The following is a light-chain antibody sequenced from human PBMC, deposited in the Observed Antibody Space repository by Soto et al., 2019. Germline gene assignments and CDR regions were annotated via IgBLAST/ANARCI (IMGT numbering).Light chain of an antibody. V-gene: IGKV3-15*01. J-gene: IGKJ1*01. CDR2: GAS. CDR3: QQYNNWPRT. CDR1: QSVSSN. Sequence: EIQLTQSPAVLSASAGDTVTLSCRASQSVSSNLAWYQQKPGQAPRLLIYGASTRATGIPARFSGSGSGTEFTLTISSLQSEDFAVYYCQQYNNWPRTFGQGTKVDI.